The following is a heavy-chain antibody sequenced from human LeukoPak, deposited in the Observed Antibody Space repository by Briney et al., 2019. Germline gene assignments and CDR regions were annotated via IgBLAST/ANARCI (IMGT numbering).Heavy chain of an antibody. CDR3: ARGPVTADAFDI. D-gene: IGHD4-17*01. CDR2: INHSGST. Sequence: KPSETLSLTCAVYGGSFSGYYWSWIRQHPGKGLEWIGEINHSGSTNYNPSLKSRVTISVDTSKNQFSLKLSSVTAADTAVYYCARGPVTADAFDIWGQGTMVTVSS. J-gene: IGHJ3*02. V-gene: IGHV4-34*01. CDR1: GGSFSGYY.